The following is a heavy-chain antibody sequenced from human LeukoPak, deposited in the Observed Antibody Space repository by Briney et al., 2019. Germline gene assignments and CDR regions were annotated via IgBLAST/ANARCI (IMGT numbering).Heavy chain of an antibody. D-gene: IGHD2-15*01. J-gene: IGHJ4*02. CDR1: GYTFTGYY. Sequence: ASVKVSCKASGYTFTGYYMHWVRQAPGQGLEWMGWINPNSGGTNYAQKFQGRVTMTRDTSISTAYMELSRLRSDDTAVYYCARDCCSGGSCYPDYWGQGTLVTVSS. CDR3: ARDCCSGGSCYPDY. V-gene: IGHV1-2*02. CDR2: INPNSGGT.